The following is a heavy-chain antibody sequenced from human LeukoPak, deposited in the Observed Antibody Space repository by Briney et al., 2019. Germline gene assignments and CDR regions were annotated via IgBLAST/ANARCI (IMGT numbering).Heavy chain of an antibody. J-gene: IGHJ4*02. V-gene: IGHV5-51*01. CDR1: GYXFANYW. CDR3: ARRGGGYVDY. CDR2: VYPADSDT. Sequence: GESLKISCKGSGYXFANYWICWVRQMPGKGLEWMGIVYPADSDTRYSPSFEGQVAISADKSSSNAYLQWSSLRASDTAMYYCARRGGGYVDYWGQGTLVTVSS. D-gene: IGHD2-15*01.